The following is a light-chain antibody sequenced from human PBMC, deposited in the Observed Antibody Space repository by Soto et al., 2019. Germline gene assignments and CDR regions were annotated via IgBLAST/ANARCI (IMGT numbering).Light chain of an antibody. V-gene: IGLV1-44*01. CDR3: AAWDDSLNGVP. J-gene: IGLJ2*01. CDR2: SNN. Sequence: QSVLTQPPSASGTPGQRVTISCSGSSSNIGSNTVNWYQQLPGTAPKLLIYSNNQRPSGVPDRFSGSKSGTSASLAISGLQSEDEADYYCAAWDDSLNGVPFGGGTKVTVL. CDR1: SSNIGSNT.